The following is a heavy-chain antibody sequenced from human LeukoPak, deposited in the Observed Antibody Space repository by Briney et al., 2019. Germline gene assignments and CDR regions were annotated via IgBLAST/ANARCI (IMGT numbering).Heavy chain of an antibody. V-gene: IGHV3-74*01. J-gene: IGHJ5*02. CDR2: INTDGSST. CDR3: AKDFLADDCGGDCST. CDR1: GFTFSSYW. Sequence: PGGSLRLSCAASGFTFSSYWMHWVRQAPGKGLVWVSHINTDGSSTTYADSVKGRFTISRDNSKNTLYLQMNSLRAEDTAVYYCAKDFLADDCGGDCSTWGQGTLVTVSS. D-gene: IGHD2-21*01.